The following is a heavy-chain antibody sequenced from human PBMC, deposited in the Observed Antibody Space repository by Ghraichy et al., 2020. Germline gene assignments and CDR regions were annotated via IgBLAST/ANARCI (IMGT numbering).Heavy chain of an antibody. V-gene: IGHV4-59*01. CDR1: GGSISSYY. J-gene: IGHJ6*03. CDR2: ISYSGST. CDR3: ATDGNRGSYYSDYYYDYMDV. Sequence: SETLSLTCTVSGGSISSYYWSWIRQPPGKGLEWIGYISYSGSTNYNPSLKSRVTISVDTSKNQFSLKLSSVTAADTAVYYCATDGNRGSYYSDYYYDYMDVWGKGTTVTVSS. D-gene: IGHD1-26*01.